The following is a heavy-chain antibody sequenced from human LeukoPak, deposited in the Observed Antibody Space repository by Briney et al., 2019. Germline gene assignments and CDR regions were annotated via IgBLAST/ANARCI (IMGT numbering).Heavy chain of an antibody. V-gene: IGHV1-69*05. CDR3: ARETLGGWFLD. D-gene: IGHD6-19*01. J-gene: IGHJ4*02. CDR1: GGTFSSYA. CDR2: IIPIFGTA. Sequence: ASVKVSCKASGGTFSSYAISWVRQAPGQGLEWMGGIIPIFGTANYAQKFQGRVTMTRDTSISTAYMELSSLGSEDTALYYCARETLGGWFLDWGQGTLVTVSS.